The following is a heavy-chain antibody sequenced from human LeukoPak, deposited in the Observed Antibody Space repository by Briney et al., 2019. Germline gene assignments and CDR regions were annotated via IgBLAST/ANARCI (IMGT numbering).Heavy chain of an antibody. V-gene: IGHV3-74*01. CDR2: INCDGSRT. Sequence: GGSLRLSCAASGFTFSTYWMHWVRQAPGKGLVWVARINCDGSRTTYADSGKGRFTISRDNAKNTLYLQMNSLRTEDTAVYYCARPETQYSSGLDGFDIWGQGTTVTVSS. CDR3: ARPETQYSSGLDGFDI. D-gene: IGHD6-19*01. J-gene: IGHJ3*02. CDR1: GFTFSTYW.